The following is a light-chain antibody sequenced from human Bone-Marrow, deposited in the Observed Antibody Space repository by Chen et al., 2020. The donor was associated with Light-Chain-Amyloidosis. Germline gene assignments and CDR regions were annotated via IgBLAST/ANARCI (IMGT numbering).Light chain of an antibody. J-gene: IGLJ2*01. Sequence: QSVLTQPPSASGAPGQRVTIPCTGSSPNIGSGYDVHWYQQLPGTAPKLLIYANSNRPSGVPDRFSGSKSGTSASLAITGLQAEDEADYYCQSYDSSLSGVVFGGGTKLTVL. CDR3: QSYDSSLSGVV. V-gene: IGLV1-40*01. CDR1: SPNIGSGYD. CDR2: ANS.